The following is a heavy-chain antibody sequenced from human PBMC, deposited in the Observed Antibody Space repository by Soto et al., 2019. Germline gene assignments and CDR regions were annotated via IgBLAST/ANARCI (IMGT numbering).Heavy chain of an antibody. CDR2: ISAYNGNT. CDR3: ARDFAEYCGYRYGLEFCYGMDV. Sequence: ASVKVSCKASGYTFTSYGISWVSQAPGQGLEWMGWISAYNGNTNYAQKLQGRVTMTTDTSTSTAYMELSSLRSEDTAVYYCARDFAEYCGYRYGLEFCYGMDVWGQGTTVTVSS. CDR1: GYTFTSYG. D-gene: IGHD5-18*01. V-gene: IGHV1-18*01. J-gene: IGHJ6*02.